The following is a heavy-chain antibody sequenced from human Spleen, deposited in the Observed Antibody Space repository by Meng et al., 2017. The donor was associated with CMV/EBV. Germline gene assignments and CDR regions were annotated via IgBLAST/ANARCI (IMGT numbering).Heavy chain of an antibody. CDR1: GGSIGRGDYY. CDR3: ARSIVDTVEGPALSGFDY. J-gene: IGHJ4*02. CDR2: IYYSGNT. D-gene: IGHD3-22*01. Sequence: LRLSCTVSGGSIGRGDYYWSWIRQPPGKGLEWIGSIYYSGNTYDNPSLKSRLTISVDTSKNQFSLKLTSVTAADTAVYYCARSIVDTVEGPALSGFDYWGQGTLVTVSS. V-gene: IGHV4-30-4*08.